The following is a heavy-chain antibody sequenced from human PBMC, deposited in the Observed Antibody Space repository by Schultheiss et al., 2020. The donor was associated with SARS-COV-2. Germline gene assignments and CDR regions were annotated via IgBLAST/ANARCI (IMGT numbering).Heavy chain of an antibody. D-gene: IGHD2-15*01. Sequence: SETLSFTCTVSGGSISSGGYYWSWIRQHPGKGLEWIGYIYYSGSTYYNPSLKSRVTMSVDTSKNQFSLKLSSVTAADTAVYYCARVVYCRAGFCPLDYWGQGALVTVSS. CDR3: ARVVYCRAGFCPLDY. J-gene: IGHJ4*02. CDR2: IYYSGST. CDR1: GGSISSGGYY. V-gene: IGHV4-31*03.